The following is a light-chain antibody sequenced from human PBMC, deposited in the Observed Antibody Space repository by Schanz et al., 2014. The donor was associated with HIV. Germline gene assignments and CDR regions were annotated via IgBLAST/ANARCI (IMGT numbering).Light chain of an antibody. Sequence: DIQMTQSPSSLSASVGDRVTITCRASQTITNYLNWYQQKPGKAPKLLISTTSTLQRGVPSTFSGTGSGTDFTLTISSLQPEDFATYYCQQSYSTPYTFGQGTKLEIK. J-gene: IGKJ2*01. CDR3: QQSYSTPYT. CDR2: TTS. V-gene: IGKV1-39*01. CDR1: QTITNY.